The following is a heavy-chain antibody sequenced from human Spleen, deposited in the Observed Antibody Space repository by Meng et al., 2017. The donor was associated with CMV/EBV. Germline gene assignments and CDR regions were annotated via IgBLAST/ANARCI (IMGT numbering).Heavy chain of an antibody. J-gene: IGHJ5*02. Sequence: SGGSLSGYYWSWIRQPPGKGLEWIGEINHGGSTNYNSSLKSRVTISGDTSKNQFSLKLSSVTAADTAVYYCASRITIFGVPSNALAWGQGTLVTVSS. CDR2: INHGGST. D-gene: IGHD3-3*01. V-gene: IGHV4-34*01. CDR3: ASRITIFGVPSNALA. CDR1: GGSLSGYY.